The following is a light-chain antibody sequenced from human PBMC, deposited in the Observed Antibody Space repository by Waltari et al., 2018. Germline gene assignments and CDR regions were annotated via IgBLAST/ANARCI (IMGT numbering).Light chain of an antibody. J-gene: IGKJ2*03. CDR1: QSVSSS. V-gene: IGKV3-15*01. CDR2: GAS. Sequence: EIVLTQSPATLSLSPGERATLSCRASQSVSSSLAWYQQKPGQAPRLLIYGASSRATGIPDRFSGSGSGTDITLTINSLEPEDFAVYYCQQYSNWPHSFGQGTKVEIK. CDR3: QQYSNWPHS.